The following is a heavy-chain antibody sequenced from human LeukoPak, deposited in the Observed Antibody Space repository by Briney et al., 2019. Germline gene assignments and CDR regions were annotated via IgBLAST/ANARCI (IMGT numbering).Heavy chain of an antibody. J-gene: IGHJ5*02. CDR3: ARRRHFHYYGSGSYLSWFDP. Sequence: SETLSLTCALNGGSLSGYYWTWIREPPGKELEWMGEINHSGSTNYNPSLKSRVTISVDTSKNQFSLKLSSVTAADTAVYYCARRRHFHYYGSGSYLSWFDPWGQGTLVTVSS. V-gene: IGHV4-34*01. D-gene: IGHD3-10*01. CDR2: INHSGST. CDR1: GGSLSGYY.